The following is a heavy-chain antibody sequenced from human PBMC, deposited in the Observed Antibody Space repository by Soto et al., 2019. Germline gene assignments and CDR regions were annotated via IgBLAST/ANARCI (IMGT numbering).Heavy chain of an antibody. Sequence: ESLKISFNGSGYILTSYWIGSVLQMPGKGLEWMGIIYPVDSYTRYSPSFQGQVTISADKSISTAYLQWSSLKASDTDMYYCALSSSSNWFDPWGQGTMVTVSS. CDR3: ALSSSSNWFDP. V-gene: IGHV5-51*01. CDR2: IYPVDSYT. J-gene: IGHJ5*02. D-gene: IGHD6-6*01. CDR1: GYILTSYW.